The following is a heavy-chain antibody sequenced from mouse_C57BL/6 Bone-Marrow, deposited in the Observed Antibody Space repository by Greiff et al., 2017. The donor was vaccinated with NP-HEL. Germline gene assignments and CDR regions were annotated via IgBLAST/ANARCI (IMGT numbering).Heavy chain of an antibody. V-gene: IGHV5-6*01. CDR2: ISSGGSYI. CDR1: GFTFSSYG. J-gene: IGHJ2*01. D-gene: IGHD2-5*01. Sequence: EVKLVESGGDLVKPGGSLKLSCAASGFTFSSYGMSWVRQTPDKRLEWVATISSGGSYIYYPDSVKGRFTISRDNAKNTLYLQMSSLKSEDTAMYYCARHYYSNYFDYWCQGTTLAVSS. CDR3: ARHYYSNYFDY.